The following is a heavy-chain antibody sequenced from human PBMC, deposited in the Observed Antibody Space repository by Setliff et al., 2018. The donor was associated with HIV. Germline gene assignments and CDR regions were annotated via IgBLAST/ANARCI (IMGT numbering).Heavy chain of an antibody. J-gene: IGHJ3*01. D-gene: IGHD3-10*01. CDR1: GYDVTRYW. V-gene: IGHV5-51*01. CDR3: ARRYKYYYATTGCTFDL. CDR2: IYPGDSDA. Sequence: GESLKISCRASGYDVTRYWIGWVRQMPGQGLEWMGVIYPGDSDARYSPSSQGQVTISADKSISTAYLRWSSLQASDTAMYYCARRYKYYYATTGCTFDLWGQGTMVTVSS.